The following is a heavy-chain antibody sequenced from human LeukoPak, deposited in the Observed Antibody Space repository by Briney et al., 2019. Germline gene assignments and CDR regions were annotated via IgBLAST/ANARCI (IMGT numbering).Heavy chain of an antibody. CDR1: GYTLTELS. CDR2: FDPEDGET. Sequence: GASVKVCCKVSGYTLTELSMHWVRQAPGKGLGWMGGFDPEDGETIYAQKFQGRVTMTEDTSTDTAYMELSSLRSEDTAVYYCATPDYDFWSGLRRYYYYGMDVWGQGTTVTVSS. J-gene: IGHJ6*02. V-gene: IGHV1-24*01. CDR3: ATPDYDFWSGLRRYYYYGMDV. D-gene: IGHD3-3*01.